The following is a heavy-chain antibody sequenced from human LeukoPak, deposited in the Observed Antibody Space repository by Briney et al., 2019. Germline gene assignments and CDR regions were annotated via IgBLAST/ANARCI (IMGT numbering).Heavy chain of an antibody. CDR1: GFTFSSYG. Sequence: GGSLRLSCAASGFTFSSYGMHWVRQAPGKGLEWVAVISYDGSNKYYADSVKGRFTISRDSSKNTLYLQMNSLRAEDTAVYYCAKLHVDTAMDTDYWGQGTLVTVSS. J-gene: IGHJ4*02. CDR3: AKLHVDTAMDTDY. V-gene: IGHV3-30*18. D-gene: IGHD5-18*01. CDR2: ISYDGSNK.